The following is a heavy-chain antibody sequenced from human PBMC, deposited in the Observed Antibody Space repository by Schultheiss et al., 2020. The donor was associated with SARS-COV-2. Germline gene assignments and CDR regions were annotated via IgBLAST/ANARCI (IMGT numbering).Heavy chain of an antibody. J-gene: IGHJ4*02. CDR2: ISGSGGST. CDR3: AKGGYSPDY. Sequence: GESLKISCAASGFTFSSYEMNWVRQAPGKGLEWVSAISGSGGSTYYADSVKGRFTISRDNSKNTLYLQMNSLRAEDTAVYYCAKGGYSPDYWGQGTLVTVSS. D-gene: IGHD4-11*01. V-gene: IGHV3-23*01. CDR1: GFTFSSYE.